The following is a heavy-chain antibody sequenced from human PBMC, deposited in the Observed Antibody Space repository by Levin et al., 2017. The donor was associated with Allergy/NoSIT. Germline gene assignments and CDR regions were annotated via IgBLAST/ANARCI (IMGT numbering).Heavy chain of an antibody. V-gene: IGHV3-30*18. D-gene: IGHD3-10*01. CDR1: GFTFSSYG. Sequence: GGSLRLSCAASGFTFSSYGMYWVRQAPGKGLEWVAVISYDGSYKYYADSVKGRFTISRDNSKNTLYLQMNSLRAEDTAVYYCVKTTYYYGSGSYVIGSHYFYNMDVWGKGTTVTVSS. CDR2: ISYDGSYK. CDR3: VKTTYYYGSGSYVIGSHYFYNMDV. J-gene: IGHJ6*03.